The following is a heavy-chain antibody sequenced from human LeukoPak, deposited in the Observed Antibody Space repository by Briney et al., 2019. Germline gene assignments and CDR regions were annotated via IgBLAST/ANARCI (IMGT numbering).Heavy chain of an antibody. D-gene: IGHD2-2*01. CDR1: GGSISSDAYF. CDR3: AAIVVVSAAIDY. V-gene: IGHV4-31*03. Sequence: SQTLSLTCTVSGGSISSDAYFWSWIRQPPGKGLEWIGNIYYSGNTYYNPSLKSRVTMSVDTSKNQFCLKLSSVTAADTAVYYCAAIVVVSAAIDYWGQGTLVTVSS. J-gene: IGHJ4*02. CDR2: IYYSGNT.